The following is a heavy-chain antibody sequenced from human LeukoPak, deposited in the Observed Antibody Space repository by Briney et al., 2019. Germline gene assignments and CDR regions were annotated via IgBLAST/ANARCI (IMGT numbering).Heavy chain of an antibody. D-gene: IGHD6-13*01. J-gene: IGHJ4*02. V-gene: IGHV3-21*01. CDR1: GFTFSSYS. CDR2: ISSSSSYI. Sequence: GGSLRLSCAASGFTFSSYSMNWVRQAPGKGLEWVSSISSSSSYIYYADSVKGRFTISRDNAKNSLYLQMNSLRAEDTAVYYCARDLAAAGTVDYWGQGTLVTASS. CDR3: ARDLAAAGTVDY.